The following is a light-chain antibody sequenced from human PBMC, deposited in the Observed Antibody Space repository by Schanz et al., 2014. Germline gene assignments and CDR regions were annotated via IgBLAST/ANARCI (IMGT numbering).Light chain of an antibody. J-gene: IGLJ2*01. CDR3: CSYAGSSTPHVV. CDR2: DVT. Sequence: QSALTQPPSASGSPGQSVTISCTGTSSDVGGYDYVSWYQQHPGKAPKLMIYDVTKRPSGVPDRFSGSKSGNTASLTISGLQAEDEADYYCCSYAGSSTPHVVFGGGTKLTVL. CDR1: SSDVGGYDY. V-gene: IGLV2-8*01.